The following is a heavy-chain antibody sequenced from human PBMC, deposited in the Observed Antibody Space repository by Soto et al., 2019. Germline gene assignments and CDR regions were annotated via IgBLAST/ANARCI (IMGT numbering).Heavy chain of an antibody. CDR1: GFTFSSYA. D-gene: IGHD3-22*01. CDR3: AKGRYYYDSSGYYHYDY. Sequence: GGSLRLSCAASGFTFSSYAMSWVRQAPGKGLEWVSAISGSGGSTYYADSVKGRFTISRDNSKNTLYLQMNSLRAEDTAVYYCAKGRYYYDSSGYYHYDYWGQGTLVTVSS. V-gene: IGHV3-23*01. J-gene: IGHJ4*02. CDR2: ISGSGGST.